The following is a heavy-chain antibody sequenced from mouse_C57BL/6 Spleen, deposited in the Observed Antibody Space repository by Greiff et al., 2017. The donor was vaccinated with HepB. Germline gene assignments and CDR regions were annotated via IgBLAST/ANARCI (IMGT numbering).Heavy chain of an antibody. V-gene: IGHV7-3*01. J-gene: IGHJ2*01. CDR2: IRNKANGYTT. D-gene: IGHD1-1*01. Sequence: EVQLVESGGGLVQPGGSLSLSCAASGFTFTDYYMSWVRQPPGKALEWLGFIRNKANGYTTEYSASVKGRFTISRDNSQSILYLQMNALRAEDSATYYCARFPPHYYGSSYYFDYWGQGTTLTVSS. CDR1: GFTFTDYY. CDR3: ARFPPHYYGSSYYFDY.